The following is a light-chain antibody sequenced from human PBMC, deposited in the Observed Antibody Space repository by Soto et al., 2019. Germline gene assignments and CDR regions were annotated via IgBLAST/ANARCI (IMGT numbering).Light chain of an antibody. Sequence: QSALTQPPSASGSPGQSVTFSCTGTSSDIGDYNYVSWYQQHPGKAPKLMIYEVTKRPSGVPDRFSGSKSGNTASLTVSGLQADDEADYYCAAWDDSLNGAVFGGGTQLTVL. CDR1: SSDIGDYNY. V-gene: IGLV2-8*01. J-gene: IGLJ7*01. CDR3: AAWDDSLNGAV. CDR2: EVT.